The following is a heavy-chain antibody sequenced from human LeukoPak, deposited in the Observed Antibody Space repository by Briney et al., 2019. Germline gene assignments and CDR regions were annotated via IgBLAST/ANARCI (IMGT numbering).Heavy chain of an antibody. CDR1: GFTFSSYS. CDR3: AKWGDYDVLTGYYVSDY. V-gene: IGHV3-23*01. CDR2: ITGSGGNT. Sequence: PGGSLRLSCAASGFTFSSYSMNWVRQAPGKGLEWVSAITGSGGNTYYADSAKGRFTISRDNSKNTVFLQMNSLRAEDTAVYYCAKWGDYDVLTGYYVSDYWGQGTLVTVS. J-gene: IGHJ4*02. D-gene: IGHD3-9*01.